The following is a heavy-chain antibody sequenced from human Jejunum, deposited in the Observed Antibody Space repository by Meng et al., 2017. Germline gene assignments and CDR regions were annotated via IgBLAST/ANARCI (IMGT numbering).Heavy chain of an antibody. CDR3: ATERQWLARRRDP. J-gene: IGHJ5*02. V-gene: IGHV1-24*01. Sequence: ASVKVSCKVSGYTLTELSMHWVRQAPGKGLEWMGGFDFEDGETIYAQKFQGRVTMTEDTSTDTAYMELSRLKSEDTAVYYCATERQWLARRRDPWVQGTLVTVSS. CDR1: GYTLTELS. CDR2: FDFEDGET. D-gene: IGHD6-19*01.